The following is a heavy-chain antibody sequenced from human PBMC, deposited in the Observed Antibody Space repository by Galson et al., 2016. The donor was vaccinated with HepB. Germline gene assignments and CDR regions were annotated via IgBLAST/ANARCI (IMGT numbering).Heavy chain of an antibody. CDR3: ARDLYDYVWGSPNNWFDP. D-gene: IGHD3-16*01. V-gene: IGHV6-1*01. CDR1: WDSVSSNSAA. Sequence: CAISWDSVSSNSAAWNWIRQSPSRGLEWLGRTYYRSKWYNDSAVSVKSRITINPDTSKNQFSLQLNSVTPEDTAVYYCARDLYDYVWGSPNNWFDPWGQGTLLTVSS. CDR2: TYYRSKWYN. J-gene: IGHJ5*02.